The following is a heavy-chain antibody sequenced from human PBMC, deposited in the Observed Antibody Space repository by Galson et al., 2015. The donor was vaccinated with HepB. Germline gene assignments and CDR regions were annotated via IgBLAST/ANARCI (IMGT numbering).Heavy chain of an antibody. Sequence: SLRLSCAGSGFTFRSYSINWVRQTPGKGLEWVSSIDSKGEYRNYADSVKGRFTISRDNAKNSVYLQMNSLRAEDTALYYCAREDIRFLEWLGYHSDLWGRGTLVTVSS. CDR3: AREDIRFLEWLGYHSDL. D-gene: IGHD3-3*01. CDR1: GFTFRSYS. J-gene: IGHJ2*01. V-gene: IGHV3-21*06. CDR2: IDSKGEYR.